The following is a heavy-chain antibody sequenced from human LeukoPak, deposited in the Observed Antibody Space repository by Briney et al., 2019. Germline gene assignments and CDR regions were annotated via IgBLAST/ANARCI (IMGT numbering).Heavy chain of an antibody. CDR3: ARDHYFCYMDA. V-gene: IGHV3-7*01. J-gene: IGHJ6*03. CDR2: VNQGGTEK. CDR1: GFTFSYYA. Sequence: GGTLRLSCAASGFTFSYYAMSWVRQAPGKGLEWVAIVNQGGTEKYYVDSVKGRFTISRDNAENSLYLQMNSLRAEDTAVYYCARDHYFCYMDAWGKGTTVTVSS.